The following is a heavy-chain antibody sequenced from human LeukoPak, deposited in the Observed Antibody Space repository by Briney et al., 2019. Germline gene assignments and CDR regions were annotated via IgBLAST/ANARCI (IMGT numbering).Heavy chain of an antibody. D-gene: IGHD3-22*01. CDR1: GGSINSYY. CDR2: IYNSGNT. V-gene: IGHV4-59*01. Sequence: SGTLSLTCVVSGGSINSYYWTWIRQPPGKGLEWIGNIYNSGNTNYNPTLKSRVTISVDTSKNQFSLKLNSVTAADTALYYCASTSPKYYYESSGYSSLFDNWGQGTLVTVSS. CDR3: ASTSPKYYYESSGYSSLFDN. J-gene: IGHJ4*02.